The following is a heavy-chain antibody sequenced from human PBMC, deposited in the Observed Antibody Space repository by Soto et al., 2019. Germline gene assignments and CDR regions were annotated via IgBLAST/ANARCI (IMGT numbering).Heavy chain of an antibody. Sequence: ASVKVSCKASGNTFGVYGMHWVRQAPGQRLEWMGWIGVSDSRRSSKKFQGRLTLFRDTSANTAYMELSSLTYEDTAVYYCARPQHRYCISTSCRGDHFDYWGQGTLVTVSS. CDR2: IGVSDSR. D-gene: IGHD2-2*01. CDR1: GNTFGVYG. CDR3: ARPQHRYCISTSCRGDHFDY. J-gene: IGHJ4*02. V-gene: IGHV1-3*01.